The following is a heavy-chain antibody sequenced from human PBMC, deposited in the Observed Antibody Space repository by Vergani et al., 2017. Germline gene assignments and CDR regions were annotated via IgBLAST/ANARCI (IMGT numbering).Heavy chain of an antibody. CDR1: GFTFSTYA. Sequence: EVQLLESGGGLVQPGGSLRLSCAASGFTFSTYAMTWVREAPGKGLEWVSTIRSDGGSTYYADSVTGRFTISRDNSKNTLSLQMNSLTAGDTAIYYCAGPQGTSAYYYGGFDYWGQGILVTVSS. V-gene: IGHV3-23*01. CDR3: AGPQGTSAYYYGGFDY. D-gene: IGHD3-22*01. J-gene: IGHJ4*02. CDR2: IRSDGGST.